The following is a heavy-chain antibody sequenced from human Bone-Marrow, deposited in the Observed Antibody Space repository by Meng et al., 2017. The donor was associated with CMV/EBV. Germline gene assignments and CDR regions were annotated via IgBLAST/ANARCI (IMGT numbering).Heavy chain of an antibody. CDR1: GGSISSYY. CDR2: IYYSGST. J-gene: IGHJ2*01. D-gene: IGHD4-23*01. V-gene: IGHV4-39*01. Sequence: SETLSLTCTVSGGSISSYYWSWIRQPPGKGLEWIGSIYYSGSTYYNPSLKSRVTISVDTSKNQFSPKLSSVTAADTAVYYCASSMVVTPHWYFDLWGRGTLVTVSS. CDR3: ASSMVVTPHWYFDL.